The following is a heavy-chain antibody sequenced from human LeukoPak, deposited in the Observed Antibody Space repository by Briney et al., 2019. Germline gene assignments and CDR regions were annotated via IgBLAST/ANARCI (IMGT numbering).Heavy chain of an antibody. Sequence: GGSLRLSCAASGFIFSNYSMNWVRRAPGKGLEWVSYISRSSSIIYYADSVKGRFTISRDNAKNSLYLQMNSLRAEDTAVYYCARAFGFDYWGQGTLVTVSS. CDR3: ARAFGFDY. V-gene: IGHV3-48*04. D-gene: IGHD3-3*01. J-gene: IGHJ4*02. CDR2: ISRSSSII. CDR1: GFIFSNYS.